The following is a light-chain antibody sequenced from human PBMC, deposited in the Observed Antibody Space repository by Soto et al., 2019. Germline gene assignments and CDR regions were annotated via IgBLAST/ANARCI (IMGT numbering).Light chain of an antibody. J-gene: IGLJ1*01. CDR3: SSYTSSSTRV. V-gene: IGLV2-14*01. CDR1: SSDVGGYDY. CDR2: EVS. Sequence: QSALTQPASVSGSPGQSITISCTGTSSDVGGYDYVSWYQLHPGKAPKLMIFEVSNRPSGVSYRFSGSKSGNTASLTISGLQAEDEADYYCSSYTSSSTRVFGTGTKVTVL.